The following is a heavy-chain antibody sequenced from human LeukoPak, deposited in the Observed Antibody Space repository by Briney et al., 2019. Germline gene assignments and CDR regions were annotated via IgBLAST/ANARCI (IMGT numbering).Heavy chain of an antibody. V-gene: IGHV1-2*02. CDR1: GYTFTGYY. CDR2: INPNSGGT. D-gene: IGHD2-2*01. J-gene: IGHJ5*02. CDR3: ALGVVPAARCWFDP. Sequence: ASVKVSCKASGYTFTGYYMHWVRQAPGQGLEWMGWINPNSGGTNYARKFQGRVTMTRDTSISTAYMELSRLRSDDTAVYYCALGVVPAARCWFDPWGQGTLVTVSS.